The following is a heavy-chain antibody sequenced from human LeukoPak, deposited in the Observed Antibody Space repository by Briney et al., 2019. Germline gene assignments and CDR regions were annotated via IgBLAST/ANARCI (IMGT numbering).Heavy chain of an antibody. CDR1: GFTFSSYG. V-gene: IGHV3-33*06. D-gene: IGHD2-2*01. Sequence: SGGSLRLSCAASGFTFSSYGMHWVRQAPGKGLEWVAVIWYDGSNKYYADSVKGRFTISRDNSKSTLYLQMNSLRAEDTAVYYCAKGNVVVPADNFYYYWGQGTLVTVSS. J-gene: IGHJ4*02. CDR2: IWYDGSNK. CDR3: AKGNVVVPADNFYYY.